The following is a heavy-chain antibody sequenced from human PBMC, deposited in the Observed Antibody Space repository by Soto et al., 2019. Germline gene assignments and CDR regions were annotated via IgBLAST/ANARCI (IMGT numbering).Heavy chain of an antibody. CDR3: ARLGDRVNYYYMDV. D-gene: IGHD6-13*01. J-gene: IGHJ6*03. V-gene: IGHV4-39*01. CDR1: GGHVSSSNHY. Sequence: QLQLQESGPGLVKPAETLSVTCTVSGGHVSSSNHYWGWIRQPPGKGLEWIGGIYYIGSTYYNPSVQRRVTISVDTSKNQFTLKVKSVTAADTAVYFCARLGDRVNYYYMDVWGKGTTVTVSS. CDR2: IYYIGST.